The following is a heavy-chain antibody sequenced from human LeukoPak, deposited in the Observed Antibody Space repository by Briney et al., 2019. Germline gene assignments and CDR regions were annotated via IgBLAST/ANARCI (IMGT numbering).Heavy chain of an antibody. Sequence: GRSLRLSCAASGFTFSSYAMHWVRQAPGKGLEWVAVISYDGSNKYYADSVKGRFTISRDNSKNTLYLQMNSLRAEDTAVCYCARVLSRGMSSGYYSPFDYWGQGTLVTVSS. CDR2: ISYDGSNK. V-gene: IGHV3-30-3*01. J-gene: IGHJ4*02. CDR1: GFTFSSYA. D-gene: IGHD3-22*01. CDR3: ARVLSRGMSSGYYSPFDY.